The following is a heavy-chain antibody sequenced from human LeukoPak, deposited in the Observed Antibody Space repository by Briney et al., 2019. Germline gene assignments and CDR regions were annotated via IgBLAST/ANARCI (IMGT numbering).Heavy chain of an antibody. J-gene: IGHJ6*02. Sequence: GGSLRLSCAASGFTFSSDWMNWARQAPGKGLEWVASINHNGNVNYYVDSVKGRFTISRDNAKNSLYLQMSNLRAEDTAVYFCARGGGLDVWGQGATVTVSS. CDR1: GFTFSSDW. V-gene: IGHV3-7*03. CDR3: ARGGGLDV. D-gene: IGHD3-16*01. CDR2: INHNGNVN.